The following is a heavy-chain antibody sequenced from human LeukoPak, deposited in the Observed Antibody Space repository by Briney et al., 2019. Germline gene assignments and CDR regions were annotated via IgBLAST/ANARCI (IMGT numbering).Heavy chain of an antibody. V-gene: IGHV3-23*01. Sequence: PGGSLRLSCQASGFPFSTFPMSWVRQAPGKGLEWVSTLSGDGSDTYHADSVKGRFTISRDTSKNTLFLQMNSLRADDTAIYYCTKGGHGDYWGQGTMVTVSS. D-gene: IGHD2-21*02. CDR1: GFPFSTFP. CDR3: TKGGHGDY. J-gene: IGHJ4*02. CDR2: LSGDGSDT.